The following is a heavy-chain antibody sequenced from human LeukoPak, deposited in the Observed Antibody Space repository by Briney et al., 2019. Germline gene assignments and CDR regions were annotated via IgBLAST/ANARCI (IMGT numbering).Heavy chain of an antibody. Sequence: GGSLRLSCAASGFTFTSYAMSWVRQAPGKGLEWVSGISGSGGSTYYADSVKGRFTVSRDNSKNTLYLQMNSLRAEDTAVYYCAGGYSSSWPNWFDPWGQGTLVTVSS. J-gene: IGHJ5*02. V-gene: IGHV3-23*01. D-gene: IGHD6-13*01. CDR1: GFTFTSYA. CDR2: ISGSGGST. CDR3: AGGYSSSWPNWFDP.